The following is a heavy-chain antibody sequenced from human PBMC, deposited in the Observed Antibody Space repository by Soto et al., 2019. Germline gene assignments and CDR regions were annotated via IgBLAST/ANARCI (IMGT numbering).Heavy chain of an antibody. CDR3: ARGRYSYYYYYGMDV. V-gene: IGHV4-34*01. CDR1: GGSFSGYY. J-gene: IGHJ6*02. Sequence: PSETLSLTCAVYGGSFSGYYWSWIRQPPGKGLEWIGEINHSGSTNYNPSLKSRVTISVDTSKNQFSLKLSSVTAADTAVYYCARGRYSYYYYYGMDVWGQGTTVTVSS. CDR2: INHSGST. D-gene: IGHD3-16*02.